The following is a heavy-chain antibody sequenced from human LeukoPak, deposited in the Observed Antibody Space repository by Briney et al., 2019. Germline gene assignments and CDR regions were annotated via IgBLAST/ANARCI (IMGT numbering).Heavy chain of an antibody. Sequence: SETLSLTCTVSGGSISSGGYYWSCIRQHPGKGLGRIRYIYYSASTYYSPSLKSRVTISVDTSKNQCSLKLSSVTAADTAVYYCAREGVEFLEWLGYWGQGTLVTVSS. J-gene: IGHJ4*02. CDR2: IYYSAST. CDR1: GGSISSGGYY. V-gene: IGHV4-31*03. CDR3: AREGVEFLEWLGY. D-gene: IGHD3-3*01.